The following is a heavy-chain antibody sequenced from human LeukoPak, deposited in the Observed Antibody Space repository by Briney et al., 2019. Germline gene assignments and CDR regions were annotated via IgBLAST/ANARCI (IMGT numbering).Heavy chain of an antibody. V-gene: IGHV4-59*08. Sequence: SETLSFTCTVSGGSISTYYWSWIRQPPGKGLEWIGYIYYSGITNYNPSLKNRATISVDTSKNQFSLKLNSVTAADTAVYYCAKRGSNTWSDFDYWGQGTLVTVSS. CDR2: IYYSGIT. D-gene: IGHD6-13*01. CDR1: GGSISTYY. CDR3: AKRGSNTWSDFDY. J-gene: IGHJ4*02.